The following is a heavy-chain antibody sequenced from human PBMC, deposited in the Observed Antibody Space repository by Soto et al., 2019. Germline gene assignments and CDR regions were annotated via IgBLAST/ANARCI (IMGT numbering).Heavy chain of an antibody. CDR1: GGSISSSNW. J-gene: IGHJ6*02. Sequence: QVQLQESGPGLVKPSGTLSLTCAVSGGSISSSNWWSWVRQPPGKGLEWIGEIYHSGSTNYNPSLTRPVAISVARSKTRFSLKLSSVTAADTAVYCCARVSGSYYYGMDVWGQGTTVTVSS. D-gene: IGHD1-26*01. V-gene: IGHV4-4*01. CDR2: IYHSGST. CDR3: ARVSGSYYYGMDV.